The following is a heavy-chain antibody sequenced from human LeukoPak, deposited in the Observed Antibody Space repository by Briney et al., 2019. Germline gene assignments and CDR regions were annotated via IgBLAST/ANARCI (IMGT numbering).Heavy chain of an antibody. CDR3: ARDSSAVAVDY. Sequence: PGGSLRLSCAASGFTFSSYSMNWVRQAPGKGLEWVSSISSSSSYIYYADSVKGRFTTSGDNAKNSLYLQMNSLRAEDTAVYYCARDSSAVAVDYWGQGTLVTVSS. J-gene: IGHJ4*02. V-gene: IGHV3-21*01. CDR1: GFTFSSYS. D-gene: IGHD6-19*01. CDR2: ISSSSSYI.